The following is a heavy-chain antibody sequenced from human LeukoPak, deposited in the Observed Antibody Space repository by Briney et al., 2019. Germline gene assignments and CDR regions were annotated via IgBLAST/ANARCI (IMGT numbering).Heavy chain of an antibody. CDR3: AKPGGGAYYYYMDV. V-gene: IGHV3-23*01. D-gene: IGHD3-10*01. CDR2: ISGSGGST. Sequence: GGSLRLSCAASGFTFSSYAMSWVRQAPGKGLEWVSAISGSGGSTYYADSVKGRFTISRDNSKNTLYLQMNSLRAEGTAVYYCAKPGGGAYYYYMDVWGKGTTVTVSS. CDR1: GFTFSSYA. J-gene: IGHJ6*03.